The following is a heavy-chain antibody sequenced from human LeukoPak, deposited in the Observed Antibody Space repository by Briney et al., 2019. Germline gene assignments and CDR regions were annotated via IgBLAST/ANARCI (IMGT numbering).Heavy chain of an antibody. CDR2: ISDSGGST. D-gene: IGHD4-17*01. J-gene: IGHJ4*02. CDR1: GFTFSSYA. Sequence: GGSLTLPCAASGFTFSSYAMSWVRQAPGKGLEWVSAISDSGGSTYYADSVKGRFTIARDNSKNTLYLQMNSLRAEDTAVYYCAKDSDYGDPDYWGQGTLVTVSS. V-gene: IGHV3-23*01. CDR3: AKDSDYGDPDY.